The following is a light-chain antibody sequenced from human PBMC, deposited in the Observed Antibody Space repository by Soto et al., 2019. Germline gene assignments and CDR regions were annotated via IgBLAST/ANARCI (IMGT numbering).Light chain of an antibody. J-gene: IGLJ3*02. V-gene: IGLV1-44*01. Sequence: QSVLTQPPSASGTPGQRVTISCSGSSSNIGSNTVNWFQQLPGTAPKLLIHSSNQRPSGVPDRFSGSKSGTSASLAISGLQSEDEADYYCAAWDGSLNGWVFGGGTKLTVL. CDR1: SSNIGSNT. CDR2: SSN. CDR3: AAWDGSLNGWV.